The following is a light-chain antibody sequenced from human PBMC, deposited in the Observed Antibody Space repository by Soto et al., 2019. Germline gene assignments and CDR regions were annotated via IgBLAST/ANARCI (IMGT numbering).Light chain of an antibody. Sequence: DIQMTQSPSSLSAYVGDRVTITCRASPSISVYLNWYQQKPGKAPNLLIYSSSSLESGVPSRFSGSGSGTDFTLTISSLQPEDFATYFCQQSYSHPRAFGQGTKVEI. CDR1: PSISVY. J-gene: IGKJ1*01. CDR3: QQSYSHPRA. CDR2: SSS. V-gene: IGKV1-39*01.